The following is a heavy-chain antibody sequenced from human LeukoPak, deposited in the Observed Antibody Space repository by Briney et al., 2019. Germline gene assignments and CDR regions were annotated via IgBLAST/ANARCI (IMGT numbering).Heavy chain of an antibody. V-gene: IGHV3-23*01. J-gene: IGHJ4*02. CDR1: GFAFSSYA. CDR3: AKSYSGYDSDPFDY. D-gene: IGHD5-12*01. CDR2: ISGSGGST. Sequence: GGSLRLSCAASGFAFSSYAMSWVRQAPGNGLEWVSAISGSGGSTYYADSVKGRFTISRDNSKNTLYLQMNSLRAEDTAVYYCAKSYSGYDSDPFDYWGQGTLVTVSS.